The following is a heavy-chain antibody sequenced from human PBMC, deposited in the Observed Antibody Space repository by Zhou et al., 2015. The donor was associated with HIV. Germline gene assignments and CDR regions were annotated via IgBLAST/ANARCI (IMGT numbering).Heavy chain of an antibody. D-gene: IGHD5-12*01. V-gene: IGHV1-69*01. CDR1: GGTFSNHG. CDR3: ARVLSGYDFLGGMDV. J-gene: IGHJ6*02. Sequence: QVHLVQSGAEVKKPGSSVKVSCKASGGTFSNHGISWVRQAPGQGLEWMGGIVPFFGTANYAQKFQGRVTITADESMSTAYMELSSLRSVDTAVYYCARVLSGYDFLGGMDVWGQGTTVTV. CDR2: IVPFFGTA.